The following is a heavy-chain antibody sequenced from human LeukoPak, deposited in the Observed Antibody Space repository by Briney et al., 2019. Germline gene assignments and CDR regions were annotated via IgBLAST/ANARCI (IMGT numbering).Heavy chain of an antibody. CDR3: ARAPYSSEWYGEVYYYYGMDV. J-gene: IGHJ6*02. CDR1: GFKFDNYG. Sequence: GGSLRLSCAASGFKFDNYGMSWVRQAPGKGLEWVSGINWIDTNTGYADSVKGRFTISRDNAKNSLYLQMNSLRAEDTALYYCARAPYSSEWYGEVYYYYGMDVWGQGTTVTVSS. CDR2: INWIDTNT. D-gene: IGHD6-19*01. V-gene: IGHV3-20*04.